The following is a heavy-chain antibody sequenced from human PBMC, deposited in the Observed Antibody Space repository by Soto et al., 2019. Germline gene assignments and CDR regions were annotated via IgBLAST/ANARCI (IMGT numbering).Heavy chain of an antibody. CDR1: GFTFSSYA. J-gene: IGHJ4*02. CDR3: AREPPLMITFGGVGDY. V-gene: IGHV3-30-3*01. D-gene: IGHD3-16*01. CDR2: ISYDGSNK. Sequence: QVQLVESGGGVVQPGRSLRLSCAASGFTFSSYAMHWVRQAPGKGLEWVAVISYDGSNKYYADSVKGRFTISRDNSKNTLYLQMNSLRAEDTAVYYCAREPPLMITFGGVGDYWGQGTLVTVSS.